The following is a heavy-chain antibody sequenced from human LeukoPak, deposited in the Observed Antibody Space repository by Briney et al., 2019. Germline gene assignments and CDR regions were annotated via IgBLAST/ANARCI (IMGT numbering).Heavy chain of an antibody. V-gene: IGHV4-59*01. CDR1: GGSISSYY. CDR3: ARVDYCGSGSYYNGFDY. Sequence: SETLSLTCTVSGGSISSYYWSWIRQPPRKGLEWIGYIYYSGSTNYNPSLKSRVTISVDTFKNQFSLKLSSVTAADTAAYYCARVDYCGSGSYYNGFDYWGQGTLVTVSS. CDR2: IYYSGST. D-gene: IGHD3-10*01. J-gene: IGHJ4*02.